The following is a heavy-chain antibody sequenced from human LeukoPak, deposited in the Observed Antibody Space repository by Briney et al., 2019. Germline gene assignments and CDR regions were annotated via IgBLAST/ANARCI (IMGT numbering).Heavy chain of an antibody. CDR3: ASQRQGAYYDSSGYPNDAFDI. D-gene: IGHD3-22*01. J-gene: IGHJ3*02. Sequence: GESLKISCKGSGYSFNSYWIGWVRQMPGKGLELMGIIYPGDSDTRYSPSFQGQVTISADKSISTAYLQWNSLKASDTAMYYCASQRQGAYYDSSGYPNDAFDIWGQGTMVTVSS. V-gene: IGHV5-51*01. CDR2: IYPGDSDT. CDR1: GYSFNSYW.